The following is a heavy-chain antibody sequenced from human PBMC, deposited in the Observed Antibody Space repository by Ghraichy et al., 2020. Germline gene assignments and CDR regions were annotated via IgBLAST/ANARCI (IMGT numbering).Heavy chain of an antibody. CDR3: ARGERITIFGVVIPDAFDI. D-gene: IGHD3-3*01. J-gene: IGHJ3*02. CDR1: GGSFSGYY. CDR2: INHSGST. V-gene: IGHV4-34*01. Sequence: GSLRLSCAVYGGSFSGYYWSWIRQPPGKGLEWIGEINHSGSTNYNPSLKSRVTISVDTSKNQFSLKLSSVTAADTAVYYCARGERITIFGVVIPDAFDIWGQGTMVTVSS.